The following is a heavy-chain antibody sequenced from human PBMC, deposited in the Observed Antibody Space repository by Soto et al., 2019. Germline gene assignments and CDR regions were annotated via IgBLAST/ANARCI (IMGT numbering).Heavy chain of an antibody. CDR3: ARVYPGSGWPYHYYGMHV. D-gene: IGHD6-19*01. V-gene: IGHV3-7*01. J-gene: IGHJ6*02. Sequence: EVHLVESGGGLVQPGGSLKLSCVASGFTFSSYWMSWVRQAPGKGLEWVANIKQDGSEKYYVDSVKDRFTISRDNAKNSLYLQMNSLRAEDSAVYYCARVYPGSGWPYHYYGMHVWGQGTTVTVSS. CDR1: GFTFSSYW. CDR2: IKQDGSEK.